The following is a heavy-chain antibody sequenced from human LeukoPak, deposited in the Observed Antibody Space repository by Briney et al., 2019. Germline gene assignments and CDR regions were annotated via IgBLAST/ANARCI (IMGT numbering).Heavy chain of an antibody. J-gene: IGHJ6*03. CDR3: AKSGLLYYHYYMDV. CDR1: GFTFSSYG. CDR2: ISGSGGST. Sequence: PGGSLRLSCAASGFTFSSYGMSWVRQAPGKGLEWVSAISGSGGSTYYADSVKGRFTISRDNSKNTLYLQMNSLRAEDTAVYYCAKSGLLYYHYYMDVWGKGTTVTISS. V-gene: IGHV3-23*01. D-gene: IGHD1-26*01.